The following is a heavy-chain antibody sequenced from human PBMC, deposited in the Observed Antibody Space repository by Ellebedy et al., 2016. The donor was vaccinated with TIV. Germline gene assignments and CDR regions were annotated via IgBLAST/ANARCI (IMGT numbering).Heavy chain of an antibody. D-gene: IGHD3-16*02. J-gene: IGHJ4*02. V-gene: IGHV3-48*01. CDR2: ISSSGETM. CDR1: GFTFSSYS. CDR3: ARDGLRLGELSLSLDY. Sequence: GESLKISCAASGFTFSSYSMNWVRQAPGKGLEWVSYISSSGETMHYADSVKGRFTISRDNAKNSLYLQMNSLRVEDTAVYYCARDGLRLGELSLSLDYWGQGTLVTVSP.